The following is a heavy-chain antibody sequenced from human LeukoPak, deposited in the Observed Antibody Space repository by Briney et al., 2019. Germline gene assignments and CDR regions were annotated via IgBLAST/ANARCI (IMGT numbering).Heavy chain of an antibody. J-gene: IGHJ4*02. Sequence: GASVKVSCKASGYTFTGYYMHWVRQAPGQGLEWMGWINPNSGDTNYAQKFQGGVTMTRDTSISTAYMELSSLGSDDTAVYYCARGERGYRYPPFDYWGQGTLVTVSS. V-gene: IGHV1-2*02. CDR3: ARGERGYRYPPFDY. D-gene: IGHD5-18*01. CDR2: INPNSGDT. CDR1: GYTFTGYY.